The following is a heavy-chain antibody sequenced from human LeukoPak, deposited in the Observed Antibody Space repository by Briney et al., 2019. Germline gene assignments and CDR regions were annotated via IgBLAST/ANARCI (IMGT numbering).Heavy chain of an antibody. J-gene: IGHJ3*01. V-gene: IGHV4-39*07. Sequence: SETLSLTCTVSGGSISSSSYYWGWIRQPPGKGLEWIGSIYYSGSTYYNPSLKSRVTISVDTSKNQFSLKLSSVTAADTAVYYCARLAYYYDSSDPAENDAFDVWGQGTMVTVSS. D-gene: IGHD3-22*01. CDR2: IYYSGST. CDR3: ARLAYYYDSSDPAENDAFDV. CDR1: GGSISSSSYY.